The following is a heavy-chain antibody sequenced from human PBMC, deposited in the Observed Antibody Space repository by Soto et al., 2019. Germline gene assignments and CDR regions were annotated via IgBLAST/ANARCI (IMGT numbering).Heavy chain of an antibody. Sequence: SETLCLTCTFSDCSISSGGYYWSWIRQHPGKGLEWIGYIYYSGSTYYNPSLKSRVTISVDTSKNQFSLKLSSVTAADTAVYYCARIRRSSTSYSTQDYWGQGTLVTVSS. CDR1: DCSISSGGYY. D-gene: IGHD2-2*01. J-gene: IGHJ4*02. CDR3: ARIRRSSTSYSTQDY. CDR2: IYYSGST. V-gene: IGHV4-31*03.